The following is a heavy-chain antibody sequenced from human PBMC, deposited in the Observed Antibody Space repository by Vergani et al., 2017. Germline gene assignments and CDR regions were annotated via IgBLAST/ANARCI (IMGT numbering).Heavy chain of an antibody. Sequence: QVQLQESGPGLVKPSETLSLTCTVSGGPISSYYWSWIRQPPGKGLEWIGYIYYSGSTNYNPSLKSRVTISVDTSKNQFSLKLSSVTAADTAVYYCARAWKQSTRCDYWGQGTLVTVSS. D-gene: IGHD1-1*01. CDR1: GGPISSYY. V-gene: IGHV4-59*01. CDR2: IYYSGST. CDR3: ARAWKQSTRCDY. J-gene: IGHJ4*02.